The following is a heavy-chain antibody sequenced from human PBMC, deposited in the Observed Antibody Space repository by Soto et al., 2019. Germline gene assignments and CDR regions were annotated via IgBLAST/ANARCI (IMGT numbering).Heavy chain of an antibody. Sequence: SVKVSCKASGGTFSSYAISWVRQPPGQGLEWMGGIIPIFGTANYAQMFQGRVTITADESTSTAYMELSSLRSEDTAVYYCAIDRSSTDPWFDSWGQGTLVTVSS. D-gene: IGHD2-2*01. CDR2: IIPIFGTA. CDR1: GGTFSSYA. V-gene: IGHV1-69*13. J-gene: IGHJ5*02. CDR3: AIDRSSTDPWFDS.